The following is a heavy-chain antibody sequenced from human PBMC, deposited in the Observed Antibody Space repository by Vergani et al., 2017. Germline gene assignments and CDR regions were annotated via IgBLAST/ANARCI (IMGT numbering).Heavy chain of an antibody. V-gene: IGHV3-23*04. D-gene: IGHD2-2*01. Sequence: EVQLVESGGGLVKPGGSLRLSCAASGFTFSSYAMSWVRQAPGKGLEWVSAISGSGGSTYYADSVKGRFTISRDNSKNTLYLQMNSLRAEDTAVYYCARDLVIGYQLLSQPGYYYYGMDVWGQGTTVTVSS. CDR3: ARDLVIGYQLLSQPGYYYYGMDV. CDR2: ISGSGGST. J-gene: IGHJ6*02. CDR1: GFTFSSYA.